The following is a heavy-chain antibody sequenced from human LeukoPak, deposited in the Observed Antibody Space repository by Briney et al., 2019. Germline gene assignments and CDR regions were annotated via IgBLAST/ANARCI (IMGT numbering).Heavy chain of an antibody. CDR3: ARGAGGYRFDP. V-gene: IGHV4-59*01. CDR2: ISNSGST. CDR1: GGSISSYF. J-gene: IGHJ5*02. Sequence: SETLSLTCIVSGGSISSYFWSWIRQPPGKGLEWIGYISNSGSTNYNPSLKSRVTISADTSKNQFSLKLSSVTAADTAVYYCARGAGGYRFDPWGQGTLVTVSS. D-gene: IGHD1-1*01.